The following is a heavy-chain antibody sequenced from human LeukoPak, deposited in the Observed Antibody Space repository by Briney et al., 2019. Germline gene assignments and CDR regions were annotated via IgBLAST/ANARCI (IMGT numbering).Heavy chain of an antibody. Sequence: VASVKVSCKASGGTFSSYAISWVRQAPAQGLELMGGIIPIFGTPNYAQKFQGRVTITAGESTSTAYMELSSLSSEEPAVYYCARLGPPVEMATISDYWGQGTLVTVSS. V-gene: IGHV1-69*01. J-gene: IGHJ4*02. CDR2: IIPIFGTP. D-gene: IGHD5-24*01. CDR3: ARLGPPVEMATISDY. CDR1: GGTFSSYA.